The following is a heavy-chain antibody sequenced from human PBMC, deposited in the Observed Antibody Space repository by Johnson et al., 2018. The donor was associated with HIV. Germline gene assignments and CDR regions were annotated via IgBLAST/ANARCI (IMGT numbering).Heavy chain of an antibody. J-gene: IGHJ3*02. V-gene: IGHV3-7*05. CDR3: AKDLGGATDDAFDI. CDR1: GFTFSSYW. Sequence: VQLVESGGGVVRPGGSLRLSCAASGFTFSSYWMAWVRQAPGKGLEWVANMNQDGSKKCYVDSVKGRFTISRDNAKHSLYLQMNSLIAEDTAVYYCAKDLGGATDDAFDIWGQGTMVTVSS. D-gene: IGHD1-26*01. CDR2: MNQDGSKK.